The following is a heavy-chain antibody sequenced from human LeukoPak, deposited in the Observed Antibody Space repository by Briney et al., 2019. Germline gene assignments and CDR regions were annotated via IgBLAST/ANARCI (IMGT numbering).Heavy chain of an antibody. CDR2: IYYSGST. Sequence: SETLSLTCTVSGGSISSSSYYWGWIRQPPGKGLEWIGSIYYSGSTYYNPSLKSRVTISVDTSKNQFSLKLSSVTAADTAVYYCARGIIAARLSDDNYFDYWGQGTLVTVSS. J-gene: IGHJ4*02. CDR3: ARGIIAARLSDDNYFDY. D-gene: IGHD6-6*01. CDR1: GGSISSSSYY. V-gene: IGHV4-39*07.